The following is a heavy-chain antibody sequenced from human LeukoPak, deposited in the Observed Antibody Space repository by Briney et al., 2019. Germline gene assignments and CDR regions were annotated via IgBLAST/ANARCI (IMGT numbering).Heavy chain of an antibody. Sequence: PGGSLRLSCAASGFTFSTSSMNWARQAPGKGLEWISYIRGTSTTIYYADSVRGRFTVSRDNVNNILYLQMDSLRAEDSGVYFCARDARSHCGTAACYGPYFDYWGQGTQVAVSS. CDR2: IRGTSTTI. CDR3: ARDARSHCGTAACYGPYFDY. J-gene: IGHJ4*02. D-gene: IGHD2-2*01. CDR1: GFTFSTSS. V-gene: IGHV3-48*01.